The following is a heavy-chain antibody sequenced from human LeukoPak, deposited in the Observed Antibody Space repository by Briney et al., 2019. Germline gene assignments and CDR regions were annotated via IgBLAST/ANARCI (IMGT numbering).Heavy chain of an antibody. Sequence: ASVKVSCKASGYTFTGYYIYWVRQAPGQRLEWMGWINPDSGDTNYAQKFQGRVTMTRDTSISTAYMELSRLRSDDTALYFCARGFDWLEYYFDYWGQGTLVTVSS. J-gene: IGHJ4*02. CDR1: GYTFTGYY. V-gene: IGHV1-2*02. CDR3: ARGFDWLEYYFDY. D-gene: IGHD3-9*01. CDR2: INPDSGDT.